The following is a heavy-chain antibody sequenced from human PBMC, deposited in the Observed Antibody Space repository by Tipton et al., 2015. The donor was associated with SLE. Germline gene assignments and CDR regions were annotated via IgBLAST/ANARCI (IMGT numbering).Heavy chain of an antibody. CDR1: GFTFSNYD. V-gene: IGHV3-13*01. J-gene: IGHJ6*02. CDR2: TDTAGDT. CDR3: ASSYTGYGWYFGMGV. D-gene: IGHD5-12*01. Sequence: SLRLSCAASGFTFSNYDMHWVRQVAGKGLEWVSATDTAGDTYYPGSVKGRFTVSRENAKNSLYLQMNSLSAGDTAVYFCASSYTGYGWYFGMGVWGQGTTVTVSS.